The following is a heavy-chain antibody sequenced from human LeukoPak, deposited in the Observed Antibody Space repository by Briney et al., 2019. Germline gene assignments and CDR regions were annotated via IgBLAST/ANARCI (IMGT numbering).Heavy chain of an antibody. Sequence: PSETLSLTCTVSDGSISSRSYYWGWIRQPPGKGLEWIGSIYYSGSTYYNPSLKIRVTISVDTSKNQFSLKLSSVTAADTAVYYCARHRGHPPAGQWADFWGQGTLVTVSS. J-gene: IGHJ4*02. CDR2: IYYSGST. D-gene: IGHD2-2*01. CDR3: ARHRGHPPAGQWADF. V-gene: IGHV4-39*01. CDR1: DGSISSRSYY.